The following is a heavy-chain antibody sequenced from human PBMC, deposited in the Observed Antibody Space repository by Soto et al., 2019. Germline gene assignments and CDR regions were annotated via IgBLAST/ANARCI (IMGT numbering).Heavy chain of an antibody. CDR1: GFTFSSYA. V-gene: IGHV3-23*01. CDR3: ARVYCSGGSCYSVDY. CDR2: ISGSGGST. Sequence: PGGSLRLSCAASGFTFSSYAMSWVRQAPGKGLEWVSAISGSGGSTYYADSVKGRFTISRDNSKNTLYLQMNSLRAEDTAVYYCARVYCSGGSCYSVDYWGQGTPVTVSS. D-gene: IGHD2-15*01. J-gene: IGHJ4*02.